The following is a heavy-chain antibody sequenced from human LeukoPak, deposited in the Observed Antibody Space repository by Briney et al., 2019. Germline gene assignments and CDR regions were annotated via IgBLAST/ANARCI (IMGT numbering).Heavy chain of an antibody. CDR3: ASGADAFETSGDYFDY. J-gene: IGHJ4*02. D-gene: IGHD7-27*01. CDR1: GASIDTYH. CDR2: IYSSGST. V-gene: IGHV4-4*07. Sequence: SETLSLTCTVSGASIDTYHWNWIRQPAGKGLEWIGRIYSSGSTNYNPSLKGRVTMSVETSTNQVSLKVTSVTAADTAVYYCASGADAFETSGDYFDYWGQGTLITVSS.